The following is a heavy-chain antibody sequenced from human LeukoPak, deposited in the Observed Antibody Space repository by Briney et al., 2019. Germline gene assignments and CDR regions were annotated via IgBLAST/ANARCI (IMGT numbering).Heavy chain of an antibody. V-gene: IGHV4-61*02. Sequence: PSQTLSLTCTVSGGSISSGSYYWSWIRQPAGKGLEWIGRIYTSGSTNYNPSLKSRVTISVDTSKNQFSLKLSSVTAADTAVYYCARDIFGVYSSSFFDYWGQGTLVTVSS. CDR2: IYTSGST. D-gene: IGHD6-6*01. CDR3: ARDIFGVYSSSFFDY. CDR1: GGSISSGSYY. J-gene: IGHJ4*02.